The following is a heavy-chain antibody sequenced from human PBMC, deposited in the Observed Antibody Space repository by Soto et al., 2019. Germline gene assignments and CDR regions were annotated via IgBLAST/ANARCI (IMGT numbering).Heavy chain of an antibody. CDR2: IFYSGST. Sequence: SETLSLTCTVSGVSINTNNYYWGWVRQPPGKGLEWIGNIFYSGSTFYNPSLRSRLTISVDTSKNQFSLRLNSVTAADAAVYYCAGFVVPASRNTGFDYWGQGTLVTVS. J-gene: IGHJ4*02. V-gene: IGHV4-39*01. CDR1: GVSINTNNYY. CDR3: AGFVVPASRNTGFDY. D-gene: IGHD2-15*01.